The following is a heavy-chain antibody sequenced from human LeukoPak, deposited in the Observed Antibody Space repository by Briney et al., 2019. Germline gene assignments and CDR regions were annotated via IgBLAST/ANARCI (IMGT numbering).Heavy chain of an antibody. CDR1: GFTFSSYA. D-gene: IGHD1-1*01. CDR3: AKPPVRTTWYFDL. Sequence: GGSLRLSCAASGFTFSSYAMSWVRQAPGKGLEWVSAISGSGGSTYYADSVKGRFTISRDNSKNTLYLQMNSLRAEDTAVYYFAKPPVRTTWYFDLWGRGTLVTVSS. CDR2: ISGSGGST. J-gene: IGHJ2*01. V-gene: IGHV3-23*01.